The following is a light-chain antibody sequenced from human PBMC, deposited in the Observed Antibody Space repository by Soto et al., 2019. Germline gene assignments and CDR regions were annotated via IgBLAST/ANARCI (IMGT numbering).Light chain of an antibody. CDR1: ESLVHDDGNTY. CDR2: EVS. Sequence: DVVMTQSPLSLPVTLGQPASISCRASESLVHDDGNTYLNWVQQRPGQSPRRLIFEVSNGDSGVPDRFCGRAPGSDFPLQISRVEAEDVGLYYCMQGTHWTQTSGQGNKVDIK. V-gene: IGKV2-30*02. J-gene: IGKJ1*01. CDR3: MQGTHWTQT.